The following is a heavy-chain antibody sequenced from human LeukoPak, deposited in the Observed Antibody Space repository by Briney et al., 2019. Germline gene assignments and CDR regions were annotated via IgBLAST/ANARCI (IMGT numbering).Heavy chain of an antibody. D-gene: IGHD5-12*01. CDR2: IYYSGST. Sequence: SETLSLTCTVSGGSISSYYWSWIRQHPGKGLEWIGYIYYSGSTYYNPSLKSRVTISVDTSKNQFSLKLSSVTAADTAVYYCARPLSSGYDYSLGYWGQGTLVTVSS. V-gene: IGHV4-59*06. J-gene: IGHJ4*02. CDR3: ARPLSSGYDYSLGY. CDR1: GGSISSYY.